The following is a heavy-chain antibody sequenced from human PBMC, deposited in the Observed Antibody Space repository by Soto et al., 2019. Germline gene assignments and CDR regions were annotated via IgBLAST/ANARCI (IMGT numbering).Heavy chain of an antibody. CDR1: GYPFNTYY. V-gene: IGHV1-46*02. CDR3: ARGGHIAVVTDTLFS. CDR2: IHPSGGGS. J-gene: IGHJ5*01. D-gene: IGHD2-21*02. Sequence: ASVKVSCKSSGYPFNTYYLHWVRQAPGQGLEWMGMIHPSGGGSTYAQKFLGRVTMTMDSSTSTVFMELTSLRSADTAVYSCARGGHIAVVTDTLFSWGQ.